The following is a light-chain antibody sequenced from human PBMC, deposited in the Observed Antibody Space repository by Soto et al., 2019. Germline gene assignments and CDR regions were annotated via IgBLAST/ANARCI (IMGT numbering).Light chain of an antibody. Sequence: QSALTQPPSASGSPGQSVTISCTRTKSDIGVYDFVSWYQHHPGKAPRLIIYEVVQRPSGVPDRFSGSKSGNTASLTVSGLQAADEADYFCKSYAGSNTYVFGSGTKVTV. V-gene: IGLV2-8*01. CDR3: KSYAGSNTYV. J-gene: IGLJ1*01. CDR2: EVV. CDR1: KSDIGVYDF.